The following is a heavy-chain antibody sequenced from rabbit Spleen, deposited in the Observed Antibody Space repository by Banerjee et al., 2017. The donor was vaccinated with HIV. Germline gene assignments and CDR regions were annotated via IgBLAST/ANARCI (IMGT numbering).Heavy chain of an antibody. CDR2: AYAGSSGST. D-gene: IGHD8-1*01. CDR1: GFSFDSGYD. CDR3: ARDTGSSFSSYGMDL. V-gene: IGHV1S40*01. Sequence: EESGGDLVKPGASLTLTCTASGFSFDSGYDMCWVRQAPGKGLEWVACAYAGSSGSTYSATWAKGRFPISKTSSTTVTLQMTSLTAADTATYFCARDTGSSFSSYGMDLWGPGTLVTVS. J-gene: IGHJ6*01.